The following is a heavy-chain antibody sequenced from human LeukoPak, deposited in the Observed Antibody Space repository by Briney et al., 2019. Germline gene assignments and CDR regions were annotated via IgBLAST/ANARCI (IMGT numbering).Heavy chain of an antibody. D-gene: IGHD3-10*01. CDR3: ARVWNYGSIDY. CDR1: GYTFTNYA. V-gene: IGHV1-18*01. J-gene: IGHJ4*02. CDR2: ITVYNGNT. Sequence: SVKVSCKASGYTFTNYAINWVRQAPGQGLEWMGWITVYNGNTSYAQKFQGRVTMTTDTSTSPAYMELRSLRSDDTAMYYCARVWNYGSIDYWGQGTRVTVSS.